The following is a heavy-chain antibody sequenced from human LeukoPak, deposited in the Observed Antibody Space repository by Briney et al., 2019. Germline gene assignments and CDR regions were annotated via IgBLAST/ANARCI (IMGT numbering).Heavy chain of an antibody. Sequence: PGGSLRLSCAASGFTFSSYWMSWVRQAPGKGLEWVANIKQDGSEKYYVDSVKGRLTISRDNAKNSLYLQMDSLRAEDTAVYYCARASVTPRSVWGYYYYGMDVWGQGTTVTVSS. CDR2: IKQDGSEK. D-gene: IGHD4-23*01. CDR1: GFTFSSYW. V-gene: IGHV3-7*01. J-gene: IGHJ6*02. CDR3: ARASVTPRSVWGYYYYGMDV.